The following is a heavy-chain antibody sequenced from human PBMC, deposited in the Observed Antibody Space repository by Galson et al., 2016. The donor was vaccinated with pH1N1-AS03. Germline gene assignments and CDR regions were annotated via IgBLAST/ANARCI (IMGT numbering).Heavy chain of an antibody. CDR1: GGSISSSNYY. D-gene: IGHD2-15*01. CDR3: ATVRWTHGAFDF. CDR2: MSYSGST. V-gene: IGHV4-39*07. J-gene: IGHJ3*01. Sequence: SETLSLTCTVSGGSISSSNYYWGWIRQPPGKGLEWIGSMSYSGSTYYNPSLKSRVTISVDTSKNQFSLKLSSVTAADTAVYFCATVRWTHGAFDFWGQGTMVTVSS.